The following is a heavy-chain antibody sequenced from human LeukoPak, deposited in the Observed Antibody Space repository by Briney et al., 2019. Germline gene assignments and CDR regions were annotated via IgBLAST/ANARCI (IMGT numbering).Heavy chain of an antibody. V-gene: IGHV3-23*01. CDR3: AKAGNYGDYYFDY. D-gene: IGHD4-17*01. Sequence: SGGSLRLSCAASGFTFSSYAMSWVRQAPGKGLEWVSAISGSGGSTYYADSVKGRFTISRDNSKNMLYLQMNSLRAEDTAVYYCAKAGNYGDYYFDYWGQGTLVTVSS. J-gene: IGHJ4*02. CDR2: ISGSGGST. CDR1: GFTFSSYA.